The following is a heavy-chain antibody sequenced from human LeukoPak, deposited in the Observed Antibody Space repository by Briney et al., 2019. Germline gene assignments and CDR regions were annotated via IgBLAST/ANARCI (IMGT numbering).Heavy chain of an antibody. J-gene: IGHJ4*02. V-gene: IGHV4-59*01. CDR2: VYHSGGT. Sequence: SETLSLTCTVSGGSISSYHWNWIRQSPGKGLEWIGYVYHSGGTNYNPSLKSRVTISLDTSKNQFSVKLNSVTAADTAVYYCARRSVVGARTYYFDYWGQGTLVTVSS. CDR3: ARRSVVGARTYYFDY. D-gene: IGHD2-15*01. CDR1: GGSISSYH.